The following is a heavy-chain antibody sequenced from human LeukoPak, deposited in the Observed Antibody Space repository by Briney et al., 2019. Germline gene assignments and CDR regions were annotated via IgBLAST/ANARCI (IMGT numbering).Heavy chain of an antibody. V-gene: IGHV4-59*01. Sequence: SETLSLTCTVSGAFISTYYWSWIRQPPGKGLEWIGYIYYSGSTSYNPSLKSRLTISLDTFKNQFSLGLSSVTAADTAVYYCARSRWYFDLWGRGTLVTVSS. CDR1: GAFISTYY. CDR2: IYYSGST. J-gene: IGHJ2*01. CDR3: ARSRWYFDL.